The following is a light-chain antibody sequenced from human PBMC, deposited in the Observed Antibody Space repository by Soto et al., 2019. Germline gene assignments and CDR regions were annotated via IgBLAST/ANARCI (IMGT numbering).Light chain of an antibody. V-gene: IGLV4-69*01. CDR1: SGHSSYA. CDR3: QTWGTGIRV. Sequence: QPVLTQSPSASASLGASFKLTCTLSSGHSSYAIAWHQQQPEKGPRYLMKLNSDGSHSKGDGIPDRFSGSSSGAERYLTIASLKSEDEADYYWQTWGTGIRVFGGGTKVIVL. J-gene: IGLJ3*02. CDR2: LNSDGSH.